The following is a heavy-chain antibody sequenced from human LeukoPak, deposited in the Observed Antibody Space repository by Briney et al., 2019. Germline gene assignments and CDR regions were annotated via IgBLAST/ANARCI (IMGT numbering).Heavy chain of an antibody. CDR3: ARAGITMVRGVKYYYYGMDV. CDR2: IYYSGST. CDR1: GGSISSYY. D-gene: IGHD3-10*01. V-gene: IGHV4-59*01. Sequence: PSETLSLTCTVSGGSISSYYWSWIRQPPGKGLEWIGYIYYSGSTNYNPSLKSRVTISVDTSKNQFSLKLSSVTAADTAVYYCARAGITMVRGVKYYYYGMDVWGQGTTVTVSS. J-gene: IGHJ6*02.